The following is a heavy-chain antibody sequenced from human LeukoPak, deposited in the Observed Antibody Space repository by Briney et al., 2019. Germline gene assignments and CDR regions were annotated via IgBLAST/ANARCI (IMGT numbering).Heavy chain of an antibody. CDR2: IYSGGST. V-gene: IGHV3-53*01. CDR1: GFIFSSYE. Sequence: PGGSLRLSCAASGFIFSSYEMNWVRQAPGKGLEWVSLIYSGGSTYYADSVRGRFTISRDNSKNTLCLQMNSLRAEDTAVYYCATTRYDAFDIWGQGTMVTVSS. J-gene: IGHJ3*02. D-gene: IGHD4-17*01. CDR3: ATTRYDAFDI.